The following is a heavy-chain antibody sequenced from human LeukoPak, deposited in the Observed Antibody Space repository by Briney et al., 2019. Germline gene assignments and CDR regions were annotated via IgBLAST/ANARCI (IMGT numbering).Heavy chain of an antibody. J-gene: IGHJ6*02. V-gene: IGHV1-2*06. CDR2: INPNSGGT. CDR3: AREKWEPPYYYYGLDV. D-gene: IGHD1-26*01. Sequence: ASVKVSCKASGYTFTGYYMHWVRQAPGQGLEWMGRINPNSGGTNYAQKFQGRLTMTRDTSISTAYMELSGLKSEDTAVYHCAREKWEPPYYYYGLDVWGQGTTVTVSS. CDR1: GYTFTGYY.